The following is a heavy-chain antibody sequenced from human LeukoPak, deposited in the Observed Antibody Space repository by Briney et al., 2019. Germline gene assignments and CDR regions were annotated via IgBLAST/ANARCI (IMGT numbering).Heavy chain of an antibody. Sequence: SETLSLTCTVSGGSISSGSYYWGWIRQSPGKGLEWIGTMSNSGSTYYNPSLKSRVTISGDTAKNQFSLKLSSVTAADTAVYYCARRSQAAAGRGIDYWGQGTLVTVSS. V-gene: IGHV4-39*01. CDR3: ARRSQAAAGRGIDY. J-gene: IGHJ4*02. D-gene: IGHD6-13*01. CDR2: MSNSGST. CDR1: GGSISSGSYY.